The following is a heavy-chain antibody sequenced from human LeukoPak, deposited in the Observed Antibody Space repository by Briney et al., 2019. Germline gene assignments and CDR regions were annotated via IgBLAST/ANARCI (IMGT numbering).Heavy chain of an antibody. Sequence: SVKVSCKASGGTFSSYAISWVRQAPGQGLEWMGGIIPIFGTANYAQKFQGRVAITADESTSTAYMELSSLRSEDTAVYYCARSTVALGYFDYWGQGTLVTVSS. CDR3: ARSTVALGYFDY. CDR1: GGTFSSYA. CDR2: IIPIFGTA. D-gene: IGHD4-23*01. V-gene: IGHV1-69*13. J-gene: IGHJ4*02.